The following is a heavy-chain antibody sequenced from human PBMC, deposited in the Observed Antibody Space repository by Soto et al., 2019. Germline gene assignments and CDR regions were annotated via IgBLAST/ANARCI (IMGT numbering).Heavy chain of an antibody. J-gene: IGHJ4*02. D-gene: IGHD3-10*01. Sequence: LSLTCTVSGGSISSSSYYWGWIRQPPGKGLEWIGSIYYSGSTYYDPSLKSRVTISVDTSKNQFSLKLSSVTAADTAVYYCARPTYGSGSYSYDYWGQGTLVTVSS. CDR2: IYYSGST. V-gene: IGHV4-39*01. CDR1: GGSISSSSYY. CDR3: ARPTYGSGSYSYDY.